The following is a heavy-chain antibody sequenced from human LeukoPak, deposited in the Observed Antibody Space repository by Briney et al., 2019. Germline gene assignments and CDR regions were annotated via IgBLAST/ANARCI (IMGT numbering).Heavy chain of an antibody. Sequence: PSETLSLTCTVSGGSISSSSYYWGWIRQPPGKGLEWIGSIYYSGSTYYNPSLKSRVTISVDTSKNQFSLKPSSVTAADTAVYYCARSEPAMVPFDYWGQGTLVTVSS. J-gene: IGHJ4*02. V-gene: IGHV4-39*01. D-gene: IGHD3-10*01. CDR3: ARSEPAMVPFDY. CDR1: GGSISSSSYY. CDR2: IYYSGST.